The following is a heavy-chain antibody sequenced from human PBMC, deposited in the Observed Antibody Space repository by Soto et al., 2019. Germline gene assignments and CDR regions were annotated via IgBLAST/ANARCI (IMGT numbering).Heavy chain of an antibody. D-gene: IGHD3-3*01. V-gene: IGHV3-21*01. CDR2: ISSSSSYI. J-gene: IGHJ3*02. Sequence: GGSLRLSCAASGFTFSSYSMNWVRQAPGKGLEWVSSISSSSSYIYYADSVKGRFTISRDNAKNSLYLQMNSLRAEDTAVYYCARDPAQVTIFGVGSDAFDIWGQGTMVTVSS. CDR1: GFTFSSYS. CDR3: ARDPAQVTIFGVGSDAFDI.